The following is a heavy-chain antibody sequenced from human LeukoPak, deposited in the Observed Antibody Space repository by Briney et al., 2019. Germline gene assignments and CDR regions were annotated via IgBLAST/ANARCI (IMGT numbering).Heavy chain of an antibody. V-gene: IGHV1-2*02. CDR3: ARVRMAVGSVSFYYYGMDV. CDR2: INPNSGGT. J-gene: IGHJ6*02. D-gene: IGHD6-19*01. CDR1: GYTFTGHY. Sequence: ASVKVSCKASGYTFTGHYMHWVRQAPGQGPEWLGWINPNSGGTIYAQNFQGRVTMTRDTSISTAYMELSSLRSDDTAVYYCARVRMAVGSVSFYYYGMDVWGQGTTGNVSS.